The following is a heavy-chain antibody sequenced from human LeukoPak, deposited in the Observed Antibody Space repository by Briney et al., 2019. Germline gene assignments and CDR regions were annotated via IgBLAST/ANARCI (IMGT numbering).Heavy chain of an antibody. CDR1: GFTFSSYG. V-gene: IGHV3-33*01. Sequence: PGGSLRLSCAASGFTFSSYGMPWVRQAPGKGLEWVAVIWYDGSDKYYADSVKGRFTISGDNSKNTLYLQMNSLRAEDTAVYYCARGVVVLRWRDAFDIWGQGTMVTVSS. D-gene: IGHD2-21*01. J-gene: IGHJ3*02. CDR3: ARGVVVLRWRDAFDI. CDR2: IWYDGSDK.